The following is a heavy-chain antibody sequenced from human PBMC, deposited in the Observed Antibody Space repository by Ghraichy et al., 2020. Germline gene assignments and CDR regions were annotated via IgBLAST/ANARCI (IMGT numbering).Heavy chain of an antibody. J-gene: IGHJ6*02. D-gene: IGHD2-15*01. V-gene: IGHV3-53*01. CDR1: GFTVSSTY. CDR2: IHSGGST. CDR3: ARGGSSWSWDNGMDV. Sequence: GESLNISCAGSGFTVSSTYMTWVRQAPGKGLEWVSSIHSGGSTYYADSVKGRFTISRDNSKNTVYLQMNSLRAEDTAVYYCARGGSSWSWDNGMDVWGQGTTVTVSS.